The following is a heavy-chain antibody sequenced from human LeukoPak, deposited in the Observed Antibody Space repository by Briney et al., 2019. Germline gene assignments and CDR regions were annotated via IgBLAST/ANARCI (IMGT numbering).Heavy chain of an antibody. Sequence: SETLSLTCAVSGVSISNYYWSWIRQPPGKGLEWIGNIYYTGSTTHNPSLKSRVTISVDTSKNQFSLSLSSVTAADTAVYYCARDLVLVAAPEYFQQWGQCTLVTVSS. CDR3: ARDLVLVAAPEYFQQ. V-gene: IGHV4-59*01. CDR1: GVSISNYY. D-gene: IGHD2-15*01. CDR2: IYYTGST. J-gene: IGHJ1*01.